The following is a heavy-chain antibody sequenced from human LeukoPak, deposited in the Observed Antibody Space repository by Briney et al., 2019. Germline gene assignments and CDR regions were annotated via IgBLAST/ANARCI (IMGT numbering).Heavy chain of an antibody. V-gene: IGHV3-23*01. Sequence: GGSLRLSCAASGFTFSSSAMSWVRQVPGKGLEWVSAISGSGVTTHYAGSVKGRFSISRDNFKNTLYLQMNSLRAEDTALYYCAKKVVVGATSPYSDFQDWGQGTLVTVSS. D-gene: IGHD1-26*01. J-gene: IGHJ1*01. CDR2: ISGSGVTT. CDR3: AKKVVVGATSPYSDFQD. CDR1: GFTFSSSA.